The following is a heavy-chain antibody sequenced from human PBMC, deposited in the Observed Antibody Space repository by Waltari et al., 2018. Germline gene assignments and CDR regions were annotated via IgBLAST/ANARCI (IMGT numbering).Heavy chain of an antibody. J-gene: IGHJ3*02. Sequence: QVQLVQSGAEVKKPGSSVKVSCKASGGTFSSYAISWVRQAPGQGLEWMGRIIPICGTANYAQKFQGRVTITADKSTSTAYMELSSLRSEDTAVYYCARDPTVVTPDAFDIWGQGTMVTVSS. CDR1: GGTFSSYA. CDR3: ARDPTVVTPDAFDI. V-gene: IGHV1-69*13. D-gene: IGHD4-17*01. CDR2: IIPICGTA.